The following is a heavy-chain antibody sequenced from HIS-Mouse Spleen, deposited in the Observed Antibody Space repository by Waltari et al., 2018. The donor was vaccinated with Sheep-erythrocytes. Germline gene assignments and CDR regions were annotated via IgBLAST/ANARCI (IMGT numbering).Heavy chain of an antibody. Sequence: QVQLVQSGAEVKKPGASVKVSCKASGYTFTSYDINWVGQATGQGLEWMGWMNPNSGNTGYAQKFQGRVTMTRNTSISTAYMELSSLRSEDTAVYYCARGIAAAGTDWFDPWGQVTLVTVSS. CDR3: ARGIAAAGTDWFDP. D-gene: IGHD6-13*01. J-gene: IGHJ5*02. V-gene: IGHV1-8*01. CDR1: GYTFTSYD. CDR2: MNPNSGNT.